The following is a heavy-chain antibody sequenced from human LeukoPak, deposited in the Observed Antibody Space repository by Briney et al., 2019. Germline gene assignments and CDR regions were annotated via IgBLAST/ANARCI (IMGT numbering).Heavy chain of an antibody. Sequence: GGSLRLSCAASGFTFDDYAMHWVRQAPGKGLEWVSLISWDGGSTYYADSVKGRFTISRDNAKNSLYLQMNSLRAEDTAVYYCARARFEAAAIYFDYWGQGTLVTVSS. CDR1: GFTFDDYA. J-gene: IGHJ4*02. D-gene: IGHD6-13*01. CDR3: ARARFEAAAIYFDY. V-gene: IGHV3-43D*03. CDR2: ISWDGGST.